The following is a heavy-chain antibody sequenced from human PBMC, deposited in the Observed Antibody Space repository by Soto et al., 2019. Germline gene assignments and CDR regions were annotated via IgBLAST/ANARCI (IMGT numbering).Heavy chain of an antibody. CDR3: SRDQLILPAHDFFYGSDV. CDR1: GFTFSMYS. V-gene: IGHV3-7*03. J-gene: IGHJ6*02. D-gene: IGHD2-21*02. CDR2: IPQEGGDG. Sequence: DVQLVESGGAVVQPGESLRLSCEVSGFTFSMYSMTWVRQAPGKGLEWVAKIPQEGGDGHYADSVKGRFTISRDNAKNSFFLQMNNLRAADTAVYYCSRDQLILPAHDFFYGSDVWGQGATVTV.